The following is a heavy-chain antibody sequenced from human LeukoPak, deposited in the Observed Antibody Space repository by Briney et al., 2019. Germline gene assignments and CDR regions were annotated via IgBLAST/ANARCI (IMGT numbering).Heavy chain of an antibody. CDR3: ARGAAPYCGGDCYVFDI. V-gene: IGHV6-1*01. Sequence: SQTLSLTCAISRDSVSSNTATWNWIRQSPSRGLEWLGWTYYKSKWYNDYAPFVKSRITINPDTSKNQFSLLLNSVTPDDTAVYYCARGAAPYCGGDCYVFDIWGQGTMVTVSS. CDR1: RDSVSSNTAT. D-gene: IGHD2-21*01. CDR2: TYYKSKWYN. J-gene: IGHJ3*02.